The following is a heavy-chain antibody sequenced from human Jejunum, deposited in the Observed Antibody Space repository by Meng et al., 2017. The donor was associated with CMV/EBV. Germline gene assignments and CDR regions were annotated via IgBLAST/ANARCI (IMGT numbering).Heavy chain of an antibody. CDR3: AFGRPGEFDY. V-gene: IGHV3-23*01. CDR2: ITSSGDI. Sequence: SCSVSGFTFSTYAMNWVRQAPGKGLEWVSGITSSGDIYYIDSVKGRFTISRDNSKNTVYMQMNSLRAEDTAVYYCAFGRPGEFDYWGQGTLVTVSS. J-gene: IGHJ4*02. D-gene: IGHD3-3*01. CDR1: GFTFSTYA.